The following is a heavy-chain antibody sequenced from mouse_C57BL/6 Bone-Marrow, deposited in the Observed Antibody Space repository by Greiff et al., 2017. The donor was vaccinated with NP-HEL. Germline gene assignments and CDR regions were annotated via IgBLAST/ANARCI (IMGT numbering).Heavy chain of an antibody. CDR2: IRNKANGYTT. CDR3: ARSIYYDYADDPFYAMDY. J-gene: IGHJ4*01. D-gene: IGHD2-4*01. Sequence: VESGGGLVQPGGSLSLSCAASGFTFTDYYMNWVRQPPGNALEWLGFIRNKANGYTTEYSASVKGRFTISRDNSQSILYLQMNALRAEDSATYFCARSIYYDYADDPFYAMDYWGQGTSVTVSS. CDR1: GFTFTDYY. V-gene: IGHV7-3*01.